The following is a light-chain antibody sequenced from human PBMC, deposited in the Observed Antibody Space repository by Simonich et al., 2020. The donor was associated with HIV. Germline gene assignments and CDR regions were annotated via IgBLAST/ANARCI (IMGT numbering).Light chain of an antibody. CDR3: QQFNSYPYT. CDR1: QSIRTY. Sequence: DIQMTQSPSSLSASVGDRVTVACRASQSIRTYLNWYQQKPGKAPKLLIYAASSLQSGVPSRFSGSGSGTDFTLTINSLQPEDFATYYCQQFNSYPYTFGQGTKLEIK. V-gene: IGKV1-39*01. J-gene: IGKJ2*01. CDR2: AAS.